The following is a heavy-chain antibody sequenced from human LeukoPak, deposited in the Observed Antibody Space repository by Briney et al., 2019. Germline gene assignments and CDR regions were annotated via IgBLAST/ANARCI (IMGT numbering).Heavy chain of an antibody. Sequence: ASVTVSCKASGYTFNTYDISWVRQAPGQGLEWMGWMRGYNGDTNYAQKFQARVTMTADTSTSTAYMELRSLRTDDTAVYYCAREEYIWGSYRYVDYWGQGTLVTVSS. D-gene: IGHD3-16*01. J-gene: IGHJ4*02. CDR3: AREEYIWGSYRYVDY. V-gene: IGHV1-18*01. CDR1: GYTFNTYD. CDR2: MRGYNGDT.